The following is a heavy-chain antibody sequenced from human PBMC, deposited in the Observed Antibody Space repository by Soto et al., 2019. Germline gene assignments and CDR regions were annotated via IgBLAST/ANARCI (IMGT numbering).Heavy chain of an antibody. CDR1: GGTFSSYT. D-gene: IGHD3-10*01. V-gene: IGHV1-69*02. J-gene: IGHJ6*02. Sequence: SVKVSCKASGGTFSSYTISWVRQAPGQGLEWMGRIIPILGIANYAQKFQGRVTMTRDTSTSTVYMELSSLRSEDTAVYYCASRNYGSGSYYKLAGMDVWGQGTTVTVSS. CDR3: ASRNYGSGSYYKLAGMDV. CDR2: IIPILGIA.